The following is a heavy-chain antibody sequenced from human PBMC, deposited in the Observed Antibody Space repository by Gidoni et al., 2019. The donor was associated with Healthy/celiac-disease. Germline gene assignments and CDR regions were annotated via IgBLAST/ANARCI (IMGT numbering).Heavy chain of an antibody. V-gene: IGHV4-59*08. CDR2: IYYSGST. CDR3: ARRGAVAGIVNYYYYYGMDV. D-gene: IGHD6-19*01. Sequence: QVQLQESGPGLVKPSETLSPTCTVSGGSISSFYWRWIRQPPGKGRAWIGYIYYSGSTNYNPSLKIRVTISGDTSKNQFSLKLSAVTAADTAVYYCARRGAVAGIVNYYYYYGMDVWGQGTTVTVSS. CDR1: GGSISSFY. J-gene: IGHJ6*02.